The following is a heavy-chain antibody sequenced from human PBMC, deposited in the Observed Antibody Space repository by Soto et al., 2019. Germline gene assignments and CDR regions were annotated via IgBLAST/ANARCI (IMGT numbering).Heavy chain of an antibody. CDR2: IVGDGTVT. CDR3: AKDLRPDGRYDLDY. J-gene: IGHJ4*02. CDR1: GFTFGTYA. D-gene: IGHD3-3*01. V-gene: IGHV3-23*03. Sequence: VGSLRLSCAASGFTFGTYAMNWVRQAPGKGLEWVSVIVGDGTVTYYADSVKGRFTISRDNSQNTLYLQMNSLRTDDTDNYYCAKDLRPDGRYDLDYWGQGTLVTVS.